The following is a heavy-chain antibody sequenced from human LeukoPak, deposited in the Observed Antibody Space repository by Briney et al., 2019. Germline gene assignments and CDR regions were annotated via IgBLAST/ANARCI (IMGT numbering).Heavy chain of an antibody. CDR3: AREMYCSGGSCYGDAFDI. CDR2: IYSGGST. CDR1: GFTVSNKY. Sequence: GGSLRLSCAASGFTVSNKYMSWVRQAPGRGLEWGSVIYSGGSTYYADSVKGRFSISRDKSKNTLYLQMNSLGAEDTALYYCAREMYCSGGSCYGDAFDIWGQGTMVTVSS. J-gene: IGHJ3*02. V-gene: IGHV3-66*01. D-gene: IGHD2-15*01.